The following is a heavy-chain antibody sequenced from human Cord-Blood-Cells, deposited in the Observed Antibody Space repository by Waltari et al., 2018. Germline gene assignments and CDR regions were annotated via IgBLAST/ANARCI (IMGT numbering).Heavy chain of an antibody. CDR3: AREVGGVIKRDDAFDI. V-gene: IGHV6-1*01. CDR1: GDSVSSNSAA. CDR2: TYSRSKWYN. J-gene: IGHJ3*02. Sequence: QVQLQQSGPGLVKPSQTLPLTCAISGDSVSSNSAAWNWIRQSPSRGREWLGRTYSRSKWYNDYAVSVKSRITINPDTSKNQFSLQLNSVTPEDTAVYYCAREVGGVIKRDDAFDIWGQGTMVTVSS. D-gene: IGHD3-10*01.